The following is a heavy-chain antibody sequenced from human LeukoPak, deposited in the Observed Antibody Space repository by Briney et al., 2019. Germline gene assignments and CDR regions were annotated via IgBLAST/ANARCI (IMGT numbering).Heavy chain of an antibody. CDR2: INSDGSST. CDR1: GFTFSSYW. Sequence: PGGSLRLSCAASGFTFSSYWMHWVRQAPGKGLVWVSRINSDGSSTSYADSVKGRFTISRDNAKNTLYLQMNSLRAEDTAVYYCATRFSTAAGWGGGAFDIWGQGTMVTVSS. J-gene: IGHJ3*02. CDR3: ATRFSTAAGWGGGAFDI. V-gene: IGHV3-74*01. D-gene: IGHD6-13*01.